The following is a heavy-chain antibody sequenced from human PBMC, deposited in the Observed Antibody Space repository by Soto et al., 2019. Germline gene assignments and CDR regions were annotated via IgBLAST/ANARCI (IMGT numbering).Heavy chain of an antibody. CDR1: GFTFSSYW. V-gene: IGHV3-74*01. CDR3: AKDRRELAVFDY. D-gene: IGHD1-26*01. Sequence: QPVGSLRLSCAASGFTFSSYWMHWVRQAPGKGLVWVSRINSDGSSTSYADSVKGRFTISRDNAKNTLYLQMNSLRADDTAVYFCAKDRRELAVFDYWGQRTPVTVSS. J-gene: IGHJ4*02. CDR2: INSDGSST.